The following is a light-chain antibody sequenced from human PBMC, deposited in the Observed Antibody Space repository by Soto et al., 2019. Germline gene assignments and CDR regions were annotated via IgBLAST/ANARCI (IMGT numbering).Light chain of an antibody. V-gene: IGKV1-39*01. J-gene: IGKJ4*01. CDR3: QQSYNTPRT. CDR2: GTC. Sequence: DIQMTQSPSSLHTSVGDKVTVPCRLSQSIGRDFRWYQQKPGKAPEFLIYGTCSLRSGVPSRFSGSGSGTDFTLPISSLQVEDFATYYCQQSYNTPRTFGGGTKVDIK. CDR1: QSIGRD.